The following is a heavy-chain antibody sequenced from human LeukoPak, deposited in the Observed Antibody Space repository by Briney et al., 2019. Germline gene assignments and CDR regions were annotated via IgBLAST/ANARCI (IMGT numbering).Heavy chain of an antibody. J-gene: IGHJ4*02. D-gene: IGHD6-13*01. Sequence: GGSLRLSCAASGVAVRTSYMIRVRQAPGKGLEWVSVIYGEGNTYYADSVKGRFTISRDDSKNTLSLQMTSLRAADTAIYYCARDSTTWSRAGYWGQGTLVTVSS. CDR3: ARDSTTWSRAGY. CDR1: GVAVRTSY. CDR2: IYGEGNT. V-gene: IGHV3-53*01.